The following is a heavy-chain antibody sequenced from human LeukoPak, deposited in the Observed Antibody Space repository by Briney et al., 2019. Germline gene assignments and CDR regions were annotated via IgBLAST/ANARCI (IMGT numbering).Heavy chain of an antibody. V-gene: IGHV3-23*01. CDR1: GFTFSSYG. J-gene: IGHJ4*02. Sequence: PGGSLRLSCAASGFTFSSYGMHWVRQAPGKGLEWVSGISGSGGSTYYADSVKGRFTISRDNSKNTLYLQMNSLRAGDTAVYYCAKAMGATLFDYWGQGTLVTVSS. CDR2: ISGSGGST. CDR3: AKAMGATLFDY. D-gene: IGHD1-26*01.